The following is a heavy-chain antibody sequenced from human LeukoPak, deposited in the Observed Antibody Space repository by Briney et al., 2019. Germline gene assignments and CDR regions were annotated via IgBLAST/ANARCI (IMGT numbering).Heavy chain of an antibody. CDR3: ARGRPPPDSNVLKWFGEQGFDY. Sequence: GSLRLSCAASGFTFSDYYMSWIRQAPGKGLEWVGYIYYSGSTNYNPSLKSRVTISVDTSKNQFSLKLSSVTAADTAVNYCARGRPPPDSNVLKWFGEQGFDYWGQGTLVTVSS. CDR1: GFTFSDYY. D-gene: IGHD3-10*01. V-gene: IGHV4-59*08. J-gene: IGHJ4*02. CDR2: IYYSGST.